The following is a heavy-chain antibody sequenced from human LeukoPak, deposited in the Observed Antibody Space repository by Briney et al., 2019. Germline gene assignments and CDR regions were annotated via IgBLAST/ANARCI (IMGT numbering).Heavy chain of an antibody. V-gene: IGHV4-31*03. CDR3: AREVQVAAAGTRANWFDP. J-gene: IGHJ5*02. Sequence: SETLSLTCTVSGGSISSGGYYWSWIRQHPGKGLEWIGYIYYSRSIYYNPCLKSRVTISVDTSKNQFSLKLSSVTAADTAVYYCAREVQVAAAGTRANWFDPWGQGTLVTVSS. D-gene: IGHD6-13*01. CDR2: IYYSRSI. CDR1: GGSISSGGYY.